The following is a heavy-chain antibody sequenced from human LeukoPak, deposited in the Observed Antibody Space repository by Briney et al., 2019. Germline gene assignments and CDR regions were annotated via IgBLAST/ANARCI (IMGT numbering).Heavy chain of an antibody. D-gene: IGHD4-17*01. J-gene: IGHJ4*02. Sequence: PSETLSLTCTVSGGSISSYYWSWLRQPPGKGLEWIGYIYYSGSTNYNPSLKSRVTISVDTSKNQFSLKLSSVTAADTAVYYCARNGDYAHFDYWGQGTLVTVSS. CDR3: ARNGDYAHFDY. CDR2: IYYSGST. V-gene: IGHV4-59*01. CDR1: GGSISSYY.